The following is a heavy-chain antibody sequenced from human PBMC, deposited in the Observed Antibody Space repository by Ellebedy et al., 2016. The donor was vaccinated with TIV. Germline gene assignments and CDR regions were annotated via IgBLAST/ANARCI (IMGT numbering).Heavy chain of an antibody. CDR2: ISSSSSTI. J-gene: IGHJ2*01. CDR3: AAWGRMMTATGSWYFDL. D-gene: IGHD2-21*02. CDR1: GFTFSRYS. Sequence: PGGSLRLSCAASGFTFSRYSMNWVRQTPGKGLEWVSFISSSSSTIYYADSVKGRFTISRDTAENSLYLQMSSLRAEDTAVYYCAAWGRMMTATGSWYFDLWGRGTLVTVSS. V-gene: IGHV3-48*04.